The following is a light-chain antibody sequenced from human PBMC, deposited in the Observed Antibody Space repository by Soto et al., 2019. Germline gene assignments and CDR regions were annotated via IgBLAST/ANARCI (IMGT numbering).Light chain of an antibody. CDR3: QQRSNWSIT. V-gene: IGKV3-11*01. J-gene: IGKJ5*01. CDR2: DAS. Sequence: EIVLTQSPATLSLSPGERATLYGRASQSVSSYLAWYQQKPGQAPRLLIYDASNRATGIPARFSGSGSGTDFTLTISSLEPEDFAVYYCQQRSNWSITFGQGTRREIK. CDR1: QSVSSY.